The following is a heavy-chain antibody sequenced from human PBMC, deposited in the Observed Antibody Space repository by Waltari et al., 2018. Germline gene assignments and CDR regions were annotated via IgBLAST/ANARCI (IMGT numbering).Heavy chain of an antibody. V-gene: IGHV5-51*03. CDR2: IYPGDSDT. Sequence: EVQLVQSGAEVKKPGESLKISCKGSGYRFTSYWIGWVRQRPGKGLDCMGSIYPGDSDTRYSPSFQGQVTISADKAISTAYLQWSSLKASDTAMYYCARGEMATIDYFDYWGQGTLVTVSS. CDR3: ARGEMATIDYFDY. CDR1: GYRFTSYW. J-gene: IGHJ4*02. D-gene: IGHD5-12*01.